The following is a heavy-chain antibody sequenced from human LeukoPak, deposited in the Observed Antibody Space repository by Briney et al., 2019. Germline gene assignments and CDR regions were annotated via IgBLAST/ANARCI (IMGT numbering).Heavy chain of an antibody. CDR2: ISGSGDGT. CDR1: GFTISIYA. D-gene: IGHD2-15*01. Sequence: PGGSLRLSCAASGFTISIYAMSWVRQAPGKGLEWVSTISGSGDGTYYADSVKGRFTISRDNSKNTLYLQMNGLRAEDTAVYYCAEDHLYCRGGSCYSDYWGQGTQVTVSS. J-gene: IGHJ4*02. V-gene: IGHV3-23*01. CDR3: AEDHLYCRGGSCYSDY.